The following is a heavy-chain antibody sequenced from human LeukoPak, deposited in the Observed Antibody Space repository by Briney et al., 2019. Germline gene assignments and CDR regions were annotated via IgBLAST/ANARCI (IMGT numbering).Heavy chain of an antibody. CDR1: GFTFSSYA. Sequence: GGSLRLSCAASGFTFSSYAMSWVRQAPGKGLEWVSAISGSGGSTYYADSVKGRFTISRDNSKNTLYLQMNSLRAEDTAVYYCAKRKYYYGSGSYSYAFDIWGQGTMVTVSS. J-gene: IGHJ3*02. V-gene: IGHV3-23*01. CDR3: AKRKYYYGSGSYSYAFDI. CDR2: ISGSGGST. D-gene: IGHD3-10*01.